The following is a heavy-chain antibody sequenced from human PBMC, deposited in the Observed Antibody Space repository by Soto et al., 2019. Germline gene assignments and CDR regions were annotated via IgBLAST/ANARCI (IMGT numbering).Heavy chain of an antibody. J-gene: IGHJ4*02. CDR3: ARDQPGYSYGYGLGY. Sequence: EVQLVESGGGLVKPGGSLRLSCAASGFTFSSYSMNWVRQAPGKGLEWVSSISSSSSYIYYADSVKGRFTISRENAKNSLYLQMNGLRAEDTAVYYCARDQPGYSYGYGLGYWGQGTLVTVSS. CDR1: GFTFSSYS. V-gene: IGHV3-21*01. CDR2: ISSSSSYI. D-gene: IGHD5-18*01.